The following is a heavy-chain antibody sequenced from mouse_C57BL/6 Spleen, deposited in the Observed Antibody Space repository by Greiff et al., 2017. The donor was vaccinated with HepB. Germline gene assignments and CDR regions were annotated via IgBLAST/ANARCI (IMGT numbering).Heavy chain of an antibody. D-gene: IGHD1-1*01. Sequence: QVQLQQSGAELVRPGTSVKVSCKASGYAFTNYLIEWVKQRPGQGLEWIGVINPGSGGTNYKEKFKGKATLTADKSSSTAYMQLSSLTSEDSAVYFCARRGYYDFGCRGQGTTVTVSS. V-gene: IGHV1-54*01. CDR3: ARRGYYDFGC. CDR2: INPGSGGT. J-gene: IGHJ2*01. CDR1: GYAFTNYL.